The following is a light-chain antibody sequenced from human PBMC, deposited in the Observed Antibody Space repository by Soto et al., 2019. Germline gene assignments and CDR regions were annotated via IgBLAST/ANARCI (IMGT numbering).Light chain of an antibody. V-gene: IGLV2-14*01. CDR1: SSDVRDYNY. Sequence: QSALTQPASVSGSPGQSITIPCTGTSSDVRDYNYVSWYQRHPGKAPKVLIYEVRNRPSGVSNRFSGSKPGTTASLTISGLQPEDEADYFCSSYTTTYTLIFGGGTKLTVL. J-gene: IGLJ2*01. CDR2: EVR. CDR3: SSYTTTYTLI.